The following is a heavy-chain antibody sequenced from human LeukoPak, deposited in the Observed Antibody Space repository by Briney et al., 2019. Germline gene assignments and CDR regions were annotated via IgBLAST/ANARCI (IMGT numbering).Heavy chain of an antibody. CDR1: VFTFSNYA. V-gene: IGHV3-21*01. CDR2: ISSSSTYI. Sequence: PGGSLRLSCAASVFTFSNYAMNWVRQAPGKGLEWVSSISSSSTYIYYTDSVKGRFTISRDNAKNSLYLQMNSLRAEDTAVYYCARDLDTATTRSLGYWGQGTLVTVSS. D-gene: IGHD5-18*01. CDR3: ARDLDTATTRSLGY. J-gene: IGHJ4*02.